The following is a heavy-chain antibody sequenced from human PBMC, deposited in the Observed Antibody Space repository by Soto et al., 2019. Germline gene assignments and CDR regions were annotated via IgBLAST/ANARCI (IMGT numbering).Heavy chain of an antibody. CDR3: ARYTGGSYAY. D-gene: IGHD3-16*01. CDR2: TRNKVNSFSA. Sequence: EVQLMESGGGLVQPGGSLRLSCAASGFIFSDYYMDWVRQLPGKGLEWVGRTRNKVNSFSAEYAASVKGRFSIYRDASKDSMYLQMNSLKSDDKAVYYCARYTGGSYAYWGQGALVTVSS. CDR1: GFIFSDYY. J-gene: IGHJ4*02. V-gene: IGHV3-72*01.